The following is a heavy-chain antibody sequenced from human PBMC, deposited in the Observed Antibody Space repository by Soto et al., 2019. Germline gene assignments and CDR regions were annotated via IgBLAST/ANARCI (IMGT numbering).Heavy chain of an antibody. J-gene: IGHJ4*02. CDR1: GFTFSSYG. V-gene: IGHV3-30*18. CDR2: ISYDGSNN. CDR3: AKDVFFDTPCVY. D-gene: IGHD2-21*01. Sequence: LRLSCAASGFTFSSYGMHWVRQAPGTGREWVAVISYDGSNNYYADSVKGRFTISRDNSKNTLYLQMNSLRAEDTAVYYCAKDVFFDTPCVYWGQGTLVTVSS.